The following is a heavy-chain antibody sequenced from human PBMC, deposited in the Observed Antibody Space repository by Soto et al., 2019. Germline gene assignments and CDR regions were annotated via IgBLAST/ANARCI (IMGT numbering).Heavy chain of an antibody. CDR2: VSYSGKT. CDR1: GGSITPYY. V-gene: IGHV4-59*07. Sequence: QVQLQESGPGLVKTSDTLSLTCTVSGGSITPYYWSWIRQPPGEVLEWLGYVSYSGKTGYNPSLNSRVSMSIDTSKNEFSLKLTSLTAADAATYYCARQQYTVVTAFDVWGQGTTVAVSS. CDR3: ARQQYTVVTAFDV. J-gene: IGHJ3*01. D-gene: IGHD2-15*01.